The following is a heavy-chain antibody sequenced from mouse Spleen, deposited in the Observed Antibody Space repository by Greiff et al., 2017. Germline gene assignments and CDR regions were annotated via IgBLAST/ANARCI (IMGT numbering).Heavy chain of an antibody. CDR2: ISSGSSTI. CDR3: ARGYYSYDVGDYAMDY. CDR1: GFTFSDYG. J-gene: IGHJ4*01. Sequence: EVKVVESGGGLVKPGGSLKLSCAASGFTFSDYGMHWVRQAPEKGLEWVAYISSGSSTIYYADTVKGRFTISRDNAKNTLFLQMTSLRSEDTAMYYCARGYYSYDVGDYAMDYWGQGTSVTVSS. V-gene: IGHV5-17*01. D-gene: IGHD2-12*01.